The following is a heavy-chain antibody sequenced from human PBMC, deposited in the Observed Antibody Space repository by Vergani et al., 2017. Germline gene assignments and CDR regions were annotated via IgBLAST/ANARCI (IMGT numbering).Heavy chain of an antibody. J-gene: IGHJ4*02. V-gene: IGHV3-23*04. D-gene: IGHD6-13*01. Sequence: EVQLVESGGGLVQPGGSLRLSCAASGFTVSSNYMSWVRQAPGKGLEWVSAISGSGGSTYYADSVKGRFTISRDDSKSIAYLQMNSLKTEDTAVYYCTRGPPDSSSWYVNYWGQGTLVTVSS. CDR1: GFTVSSNY. CDR3: TRGPPDSSSWYVNY. CDR2: ISGSGGST.